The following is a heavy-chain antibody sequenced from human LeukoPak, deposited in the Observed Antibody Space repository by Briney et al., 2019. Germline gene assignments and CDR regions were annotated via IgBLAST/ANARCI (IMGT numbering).Heavy chain of an antibody. Sequence: PGGSLRLSCAASGFTFSSYWMHWVRQVPGKGLVWVSQINTDGSNTNYADSVKGRFTISRDNAKNTLYLQMNSLRAEDTAVYYCAKHPTYSSTAWDWYFDLWGRGTLVTVSS. J-gene: IGHJ2*01. CDR2: INTDGSNT. CDR3: AKHPTYSSTAWDWYFDL. CDR1: GFTFSSYW. D-gene: IGHD6-13*01. V-gene: IGHV3-74*01.